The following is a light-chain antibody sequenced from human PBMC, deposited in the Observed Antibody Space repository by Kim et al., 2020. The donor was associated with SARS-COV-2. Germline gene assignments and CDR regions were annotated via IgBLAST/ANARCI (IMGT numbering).Light chain of an antibody. CDR3: QSYDSSLSGYV. J-gene: IGLJ1*01. CDR2: GNS. V-gene: IGLV1-40*01. Sequence: QGVTISCTGSSCNSGAGYDVHWYQQLPGTAPKLLIYGNSNRPSGGPDRFSGSKSGTSASLAITGLRAEDEADYYCQSYDSSLSGYVFGAGTKVTVL. CDR1: SCNSGAGYD.